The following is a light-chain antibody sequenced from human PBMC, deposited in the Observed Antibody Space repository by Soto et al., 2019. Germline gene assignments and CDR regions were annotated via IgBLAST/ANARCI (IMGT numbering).Light chain of an antibody. CDR3: SSYTSSHTRV. Sequence: QSALTQPASVSGSPGQSITISCTGTSSDVGGYNYVSWHQQHPGKAPKLMIFDVNNRPSGVSNRFSGSKSGNTASLTISGLQAEDEADYYCSSYTSSHTRVFGTGTKLTVL. V-gene: IGLV2-14*01. CDR2: DVN. CDR1: SSDVGGYNY. J-gene: IGLJ1*01.